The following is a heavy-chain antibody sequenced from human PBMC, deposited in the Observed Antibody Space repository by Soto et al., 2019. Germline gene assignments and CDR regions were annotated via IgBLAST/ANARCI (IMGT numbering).Heavy chain of an antibody. D-gene: IGHD3-10*01. CDR3: AREAPPVWFGGLPQPYNWFDP. V-gene: IGHV1-18*04. CDR1: GYAFTSYG. CDR2: ISAYNGNT. J-gene: IGHJ5*02. Sequence: QVQLVQSGAEVKKPGASVKVSCKASGYAFTSYGISWVRQAPGQGLEWMGWISAYNGNTNYAQKLQGRVTMTTDTSTSTAYMELRSLRSDDTAVYYCAREAPPVWFGGLPQPYNWFDPWGQGTLVTVSS.